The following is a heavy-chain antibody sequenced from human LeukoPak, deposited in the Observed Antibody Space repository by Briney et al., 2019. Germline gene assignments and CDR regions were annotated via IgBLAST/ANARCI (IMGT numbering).Heavy chain of an antibody. V-gene: IGHV1-69*02. CDR2: IIPILGIA. CDR3: ALTTYYDSSGYYPYYFDY. D-gene: IGHD3-22*01. Sequence: SVKVSCKASGGTFSSYTISWVRQAPGQGLEWMRRIIPILGIANYAQKFQGRVTITADKSTSTAYMELSSLRSEDTAVYYCALTTYYDSSGYYPYYFDYWGQGTLVTVSS. CDR1: GGTFSSYT. J-gene: IGHJ4*02.